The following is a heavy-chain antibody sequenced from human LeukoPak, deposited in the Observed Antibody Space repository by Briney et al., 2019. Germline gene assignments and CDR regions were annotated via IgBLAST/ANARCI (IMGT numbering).Heavy chain of an antibody. CDR1: GYTFTSYG. Sequence: ASVKVSCKASGYTFTSYGISWVRQAPGQGLEWMGWISAYNGNTNYAQKLQGRVTMTTDTYTSTVYMEVRSLRSDDTAVYYCARGGDGHNYDAFDIWGQGTMVTVSS. CDR2: ISAYNGNT. V-gene: IGHV1-18*01. CDR3: ARGGDGHNYDAFDI. J-gene: IGHJ3*02. D-gene: IGHD5-24*01.